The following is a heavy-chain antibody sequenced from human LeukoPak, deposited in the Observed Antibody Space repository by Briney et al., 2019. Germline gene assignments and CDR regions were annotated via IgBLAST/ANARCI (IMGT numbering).Heavy chain of an antibody. V-gene: IGHV3-23*01. Sequence: GGSLRLSCAASGFTFSSYSMNWVRQAPGKGLEWVSAISGSGGSTYYADSVKGRFTISRDNSKNTLYLQMNSLRAEDTAVYYCAKVENYLYYDSSGYFDYWGQGTLVTVSS. CDR3: AKVENYLYYDSSGYFDY. CDR1: GFTFSSYS. D-gene: IGHD3-22*01. CDR2: ISGSGGST. J-gene: IGHJ4*02.